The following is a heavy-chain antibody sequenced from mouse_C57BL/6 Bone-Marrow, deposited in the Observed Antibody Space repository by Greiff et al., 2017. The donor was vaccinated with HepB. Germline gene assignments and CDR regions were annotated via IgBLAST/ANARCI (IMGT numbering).Heavy chain of an antibody. J-gene: IGHJ4*01. CDR1: GYTFTSYW. D-gene: IGHD4-1*01. CDR3: ARGPLGPYYAMDY. V-gene: IGHV1-69*01. Sequence: QVQLQQPGAELVMPGASVKLSCKASGYTFTSYWMHWVKQRPGQGLEWIGEIDPSDSYTNYNQKFKGKSTLTVDKSSSTAYMQLSSLTSEDSAVYYCARGPLGPYYAMDYWGQGTSVTVPS. CDR2: IDPSDSYT.